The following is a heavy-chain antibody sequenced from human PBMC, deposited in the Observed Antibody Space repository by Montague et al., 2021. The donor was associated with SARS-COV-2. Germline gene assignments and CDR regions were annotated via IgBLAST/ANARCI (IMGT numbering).Heavy chain of an antibody. D-gene: IGHD4-17*01. V-gene: IGHV4-34*01. CDR3: ARSTVTNSPFGFSNKLRSRYNGMDV. CDR2: INHSGST. CDR1: GGSFSGYY. Sequence: SETLSLTCAVYGGSFSGYYLNWIRQPPGKGLEWIGEINHSGSTNYNPSXXSRVTIAADTSKNQFSLKLTSVTAADTAVFYCARSTVTNSPFGFSNKLRSRYNGMDVWGQGTTVTVSS. J-gene: IGHJ6*02.